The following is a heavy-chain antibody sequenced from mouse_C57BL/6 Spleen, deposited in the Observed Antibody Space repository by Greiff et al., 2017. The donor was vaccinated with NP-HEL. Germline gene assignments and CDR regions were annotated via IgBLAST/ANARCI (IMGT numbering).Heavy chain of an antibody. CDR3: ATLRGY. Sequence: VQLQQSGPGLVKPSQSLSLTCSVTGYSITSGYYWNWIRQFPGNKLEWMGYISYDGSNNYNPSLKNRISITRDTSKNQFFLKLNSVTTEDTATYYCATLRGYWGQGTTLTVSS. CDR2: ISYDGSN. J-gene: IGHJ2*01. V-gene: IGHV3-6*01. D-gene: IGHD1-1*01. CDR1: GYSITSGYY.